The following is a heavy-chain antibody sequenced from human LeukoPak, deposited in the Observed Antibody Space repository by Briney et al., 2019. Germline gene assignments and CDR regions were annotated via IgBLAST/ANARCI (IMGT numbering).Heavy chain of an antibody. CDR1: GFTFSSYA. Sequence: GGSLRLSCAASGFTFSSYAMSWVRQAPGKGLEWVSVIYSGGYTYYADSVKGRFTISRDNSKNTLYLQMNSLRAEDTAVYYCARGDLDYWGQGTLVTVSS. CDR2: IYSGGYT. J-gene: IGHJ4*02. CDR3: ARGDLDY. V-gene: IGHV3-53*01.